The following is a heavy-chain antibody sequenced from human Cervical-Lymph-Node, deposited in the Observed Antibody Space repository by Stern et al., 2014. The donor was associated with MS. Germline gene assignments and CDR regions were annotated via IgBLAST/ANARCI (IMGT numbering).Heavy chain of an antibody. CDR3: TGGTGWLQPH. V-gene: IGHV3-7*01. CDR2: IEQDGSER. J-gene: IGHJ4*02. D-gene: IGHD5-24*01. Sequence: EVQLVESGGDLVQPGGSLRLSCVDSGFTFSSNWMNWVRQAPGKGLEWVANIEQDGSERNYVDSVRGRFTISRDNARNSVYLQMDSLRVEDTAIYYCTGGTGWLQPHWGQGTLVTVSS. CDR1: GFTFSSNW.